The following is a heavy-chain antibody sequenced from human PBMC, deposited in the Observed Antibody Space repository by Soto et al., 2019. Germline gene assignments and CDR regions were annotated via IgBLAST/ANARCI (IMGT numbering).Heavy chain of an antibody. CDR1: GFALSTSGVG. V-gene: IGHV2-5*02. J-gene: IGHJ4*02. CDR3: ARLSNSWYVN. Sequence: QITLKESGPTLVKPTQTLTLTCTFSGFALSTSGVGVGWIRQPPGKALEWLALIYWDDDKRYSPSLKSRLTTPKDTSKNQVVLTMTNMDPVDTATYHCARLSNSWYVNWGQGTLVTVSS. CDR2: IYWDDDK. D-gene: IGHD6-13*01.